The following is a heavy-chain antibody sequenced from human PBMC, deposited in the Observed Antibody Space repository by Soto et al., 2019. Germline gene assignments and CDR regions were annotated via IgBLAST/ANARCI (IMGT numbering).Heavy chain of an antibody. CDR3: AAEGSLVADAFDI. CDR2: IVVGSGNT. D-gene: IGHD5-12*01. Sequence: GASVKVCCKASGFTFTSSAVQWVRQARGQRLEWIGWIVVGSGNTNYAQKFQERVTITRDMSTSTAYMELSSLRSEDTAVYYCAAEGSLVADAFDIWGQGTMVTVSS. CDR1: GFTFTSSA. V-gene: IGHV1-58*01. J-gene: IGHJ3*02.